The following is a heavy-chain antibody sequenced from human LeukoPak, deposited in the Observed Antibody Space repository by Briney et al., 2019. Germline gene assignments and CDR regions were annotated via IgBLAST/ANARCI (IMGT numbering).Heavy chain of an antibody. CDR1: GYTFTSYY. CDR2: INPSGGST. J-gene: IGHJ4*02. Sequence: GASVKVSCKASGYTFTSYYMHWVRQAPGQGLEWMGIINPSGGSTSCAQKFQGRVTMTRDTSTSTVCMELSSLRSEDTAVYYCARPTGRYYDSSGYFYWGQGTLVTVSS. D-gene: IGHD3-22*01. CDR3: ARPTGRYYDSSGYFY. V-gene: IGHV1-46*01.